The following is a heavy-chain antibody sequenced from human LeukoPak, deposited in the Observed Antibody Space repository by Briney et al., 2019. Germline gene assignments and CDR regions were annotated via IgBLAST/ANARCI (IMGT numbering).Heavy chain of an antibody. D-gene: IGHD6-19*01. CDR2: ISGSGGST. Sequence: GGSLRLSCAASGFTFSSYAMSWVRQAPGKGLEWVSSISGSGGSTYYADSVKGRFTISRDNSKNTLYVQMNSLRAEDTAIYYGWPMAVAGLFDYWGQGTLVTVSS. J-gene: IGHJ4*02. CDR1: GFTFSSYA. CDR3: WPMAVAGLFDY. V-gene: IGHV3-23*01.